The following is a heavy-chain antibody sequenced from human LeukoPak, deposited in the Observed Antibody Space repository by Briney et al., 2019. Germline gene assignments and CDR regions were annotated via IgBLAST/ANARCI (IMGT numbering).Heavy chain of an antibody. CDR1: GFTFSSYE. Sequence: GGSLRLSCAASGFTFSSYEMTWVRQAPGKGLEWVSYISSSGSPKYYADSVKGRFTISRDNAKNTLSLQINSLRAEDTAVYYCARDLGLSGSYFDYWGQGTLVTVSS. D-gene: IGHD3-10*01. CDR2: ISSSGSPK. CDR3: ARDLGLSGSYFDY. J-gene: IGHJ4*02. V-gene: IGHV3-48*03.